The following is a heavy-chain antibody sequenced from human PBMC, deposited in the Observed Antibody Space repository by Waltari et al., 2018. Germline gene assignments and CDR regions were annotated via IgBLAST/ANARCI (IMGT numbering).Heavy chain of an antibody. Sequence: EVQLVESGGGLVKPGGSLRLSCAASGFTFTTSSMNWVRQAPGKGREWVSSISSNNNYIYYADSVRGRFTISRDNARNSLYLQMNSLRAEDTAVYYCGRSAFSSGSYSSYDYWGQGTWVTVSS. V-gene: IGHV3-21*01. CDR1: GFTFTTSS. D-gene: IGHD3-10*01. J-gene: IGHJ4*02. CDR3: GRSAFSSGSYSSYDY. CDR2: ISSNNNYI.